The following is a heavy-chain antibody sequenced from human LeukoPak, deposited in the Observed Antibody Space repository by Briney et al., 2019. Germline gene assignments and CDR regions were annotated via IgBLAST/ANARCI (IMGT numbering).Heavy chain of an antibody. CDR2: ISAYNGNT. CDR1: GYTFTSYG. D-gene: IGHD3-10*01. CDR3: ARDISYYGSGSYSG. Sequence: ASVKVSCKASGYTFTSYGISWVRQAPGQGLEWMGWISAYNGNTNYAQKLQGRVTMTTDTSTSTAYMELRSLRSDDTAVYYCARDISYYGSGSYSGWGQGTLVTVSS. V-gene: IGHV1-18*01. J-gene: IGHJ4*02.